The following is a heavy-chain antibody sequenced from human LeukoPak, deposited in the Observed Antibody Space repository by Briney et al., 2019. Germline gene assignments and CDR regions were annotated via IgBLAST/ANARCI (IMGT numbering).Heavy chain of an antibody. CDR1: GYTFTSYY. CDR2: INPNSGGT. Sequence: GASVKVSCKASGYTFTSYYMHWVRQAPGQGLEWMGWINPNSGGTNYAQKFQGRVTMTRDTSISIAYMELSRLRSDDTAVYYCARDGRNYYDSSGYSYWAYWGQGTLVTVSS. D-gene: IGHD3-22*01. V-gene: IGHV1-2*02. J-gene: IGHJ4*02. CDR3: ARDGRNYYDSSGYSYWAY.